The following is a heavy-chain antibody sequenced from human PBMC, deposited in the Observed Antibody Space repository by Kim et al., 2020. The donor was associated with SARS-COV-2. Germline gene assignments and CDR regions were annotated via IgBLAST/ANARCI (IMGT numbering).Heavy chain of an antibody. CDR1: GFTFSSYS. CDR2: ISSSSSYI. J-gene: IGHJ3*02. V-gene: IGHV3-21*01. CDR3: AREGQQLIDAFDI. D-gene: IGHD6-13*01. Sequence: GGSLRLSCAASGFTFSSYSMNWVRQAPGKGLEWVSSISSSSSYIYYADSVKGRFTISRDNAKNSLYLQMNSLRAEDTAVYYCAREGQQLIDAFDIWGQGTMVTVSS.